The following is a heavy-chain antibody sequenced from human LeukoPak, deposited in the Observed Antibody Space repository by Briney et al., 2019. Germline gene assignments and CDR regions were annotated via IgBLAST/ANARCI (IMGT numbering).Heavy chain of an antibody. CDR3: ARFYYDYWSGYSSAEYFQN. CDR1: GYTFTGYY. CDR2: INPKNGGT. J-gene: IGHJ1*01. D-gene: IGHD3-3*01. Sequence: SVKVSCKASGYTFTGYYMHWLRQAPAQGLEWMGWINPKNGGTNYPQKFQDRVTMTRDTSISTAYMELSRLRSDDTAVYYCARFYYDYWSGYSSAEYFQNWGQGTLVTVSS. V-gene: IGHV1-2*02.